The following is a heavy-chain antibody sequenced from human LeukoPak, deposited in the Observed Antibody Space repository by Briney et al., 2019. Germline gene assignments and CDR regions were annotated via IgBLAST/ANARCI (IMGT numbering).Heavy chain of an antibody. CDR1: AYSISSGYY. CDR2: IYHSGST. CDR3: ARDHSIAAAGTCFDY. Sequence: SETLSLTCTVSAYSISSGYYWGWIRQPPGKGLEWIGSIYHSGSTYYNPSLKSRVTISVDRSKNQFSLKLSSVAAADTAVYYCARDHSIAAAGTCFDYWGQGTLVTVSS. V-gene: IGHV4-38-2*02. J-gene: IGHJ4*02. D-gene: IGHD6-13*01.